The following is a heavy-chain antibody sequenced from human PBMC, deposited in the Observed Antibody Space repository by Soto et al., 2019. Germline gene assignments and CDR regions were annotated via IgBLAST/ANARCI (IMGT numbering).Heavy chain of an antibody. V-gene: IGHV3-21*01. CDR2: ISSSSSYI. Sequence: EVQLVESGGGLVKPGGSLRLSCAASGFTFSSYSMNWVRQAPGKGLEWVSSISSSSSYIYYADSVKGRFTISRDNAKNSLYLQMNSLRAEDTAVYYCARDLLAAYVADYYYYMDVLGKGTTVTVSS. CDR3: ARDLLAAYVADYYYYMDV. J-gene: IGHJ6*03. CDR1: GFTFSSYS. D-gene: IGHD3-16*01.